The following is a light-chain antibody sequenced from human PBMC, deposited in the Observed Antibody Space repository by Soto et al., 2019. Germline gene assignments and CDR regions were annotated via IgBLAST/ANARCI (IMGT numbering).Light chain of an antibody. J-gene: IGLJ3*02. CDR2: EV. CDR1: SSDVGGYNS. V-gene: IGLV2-8*01. CDR3: SSYAGSGNWV. Sequence: QSVLTQPPSASGSPGQSVTISCTGASSDVGGYNSVSWYQQHPGKAPKLILSEVNSGVPDRVSGSKSGNTASLTVSGLQAEDEADYCCSSYAGSGNWVFGGGTKVTVL.